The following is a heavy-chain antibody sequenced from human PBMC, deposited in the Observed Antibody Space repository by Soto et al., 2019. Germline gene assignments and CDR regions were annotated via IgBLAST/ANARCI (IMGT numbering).Heavy chain of an antibody. J-gene: IGHJ4*02. CDR1: GGTFSSYT. CDR2: IIPILGIA. V-gene: IGHV1-69*02. D-gene: IGHD5-12*01. Sequence: QVQLVQSGAEVKKPGSSVKVSCTASGGTFSSYTISWVRQAPGQGLEWMGRIIPILGIANYAQKFQGRVTITADKSTSTAYMELSSLRSEDTAVYYCAAGSGYDFYYFDYWGQGTLVTVSS. CDR3: AAGSGYDFYYFDY.